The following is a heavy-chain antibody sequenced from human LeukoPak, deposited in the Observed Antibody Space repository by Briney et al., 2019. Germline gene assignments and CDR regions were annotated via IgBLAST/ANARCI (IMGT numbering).Heavy chain of an antibody. CDR1: GFTYSDYY. Sequence: NAGGSLRLSCAASGFTYSDYYMSWIRQAPGKGLEWVSYISSSGSTIYYADSVKGRFTISRDNAKNSLYPQMNSLRAEDTAVYYCARGEIFCSGGSCGDAFDIWGQGTMVTVSS. CDR2: ISSSGSTI. CDR3: ARGEIFCSGGSCGDAFDI. D-gene: IGHD2-15*01. J-gene: IGHJ3*02. V-gene: IGHV3-11*04.